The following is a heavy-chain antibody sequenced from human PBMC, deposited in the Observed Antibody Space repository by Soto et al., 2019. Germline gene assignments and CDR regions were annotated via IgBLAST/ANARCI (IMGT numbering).Heavy chain of an antibody. D-gene: IGHD3-3*01. CDR2: VYPGNSDT. Sequence: EMQLVQSGAEMKKPGESLKISCKGSGYSFTTNWIGWVRQRPGKGLEWMAIVYPGNSDTRYNPSFQGQVTISADKSINNAYLQWSSLKASDTAMYSCARQIGDFGYDLSHWGQGTLVTVSS. CDR1: GYSFTTNW. CDR3: ARQIGDFGYDLSH. J-gene: IGHJ4*02. V-gene: IGHV5-51*01.